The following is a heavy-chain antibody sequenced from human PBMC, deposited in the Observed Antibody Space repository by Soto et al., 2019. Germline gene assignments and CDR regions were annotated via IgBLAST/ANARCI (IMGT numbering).Heavy chain of an antibody. CDR3: ARLGTQGLGAWNCISTSCYGHLDAFDI. CDR1: GFTFSSYA. CDR2: ISYDGSNK. D-gene: IGHD2-2*01. J-gene: IGHJ3*02. Sequence: GGSLRLSCAASGFTFSSYAMHWVRQAPGKGLEWVAVISYDGSNKYYADSVKGRFTISRDNSKNTLYLQMNSLRAEDTAVYYCARLGTQGLGAWNCISTSCYGHLDAFDIWGQGTMVTVSS. V-gene: IGHV3-30-3*01.